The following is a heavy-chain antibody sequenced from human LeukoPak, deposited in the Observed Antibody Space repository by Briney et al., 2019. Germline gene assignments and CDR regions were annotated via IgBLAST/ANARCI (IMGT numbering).Heavy chain of an antibody. CDR3: AKAWGGYHDSSGYDY. D-gene: IGHD3-22*01. CDR1: GFAFDDYG. V-gene: IGHV3-9*01. Sequence: GRSLRLSCAVSGFAFDDYGMHWVRPAPGKGLEWVSGISWNSGSIVYADSVKGRFTISRDNAKNSLYLQMNSLRAEDTALYYCAKAWGGYHDSSGYDYWGQGTLVTVSS. J-gene: IGHJ4*02. CDR2: ISWNSGSI.